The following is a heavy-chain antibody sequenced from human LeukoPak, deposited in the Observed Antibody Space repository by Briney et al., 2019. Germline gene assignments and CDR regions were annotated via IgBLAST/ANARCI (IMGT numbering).Heavy chain of an antibody. D-gene: IGHD2-2*01. CDR3: ARVRVVPAAKGWFDP. J-gene: IGHJ5*02. V-gene: IGHV3-66*01. CDR1: GFTVSSNY. Sequence: PGGSLRLSCAASGFTVSSNYMSWVRQAPGKGLEWVSVIYSGGSTYYADSVKGRFTISRDNSKNTLYLQMNSLRAEDTAVYYCARVRVVPAAKGWFDPWGQGTLVTVSS. CDR2: IYSGGST.